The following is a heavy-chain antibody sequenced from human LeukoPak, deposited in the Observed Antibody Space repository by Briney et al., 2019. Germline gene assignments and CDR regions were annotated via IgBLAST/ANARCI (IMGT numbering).Heavy chain of an antibody. CDR1: GFTFSSFA. D-gene: IGHD2-2*01. V-gene: IGHV3-23*01. J-gene: IGHJ4*02. CDR2: ISGSGGST. CDR3: AKDPDHCSSITCYGGGFDY. Sequence: GGSLRLSCAASGFTFSSFAMSWVRQAPGKGLEWVSTISGSGGSTYCADSVKGRFTISRDNSKNTLYLLMNSLRAEDTAVYYCAKDPDHCSSITCYGGGFDYWGQGTLVTVSS.